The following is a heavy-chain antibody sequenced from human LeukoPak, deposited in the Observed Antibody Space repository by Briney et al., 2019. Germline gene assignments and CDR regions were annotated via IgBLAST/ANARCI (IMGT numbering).Heavy chain of an antibody. V-gene: IGHV5-51*01. Sequence: PGESLKISCKGSGYSFTSYWIGWVRQMPGKGLEWMGIIYPGDSDTRSSPSFQGQVTISADESISTAYLQWSSLKASDTAMYYCARRAYCGGTSCYYFDYWGQGTLVTVSS. J-gene: IGHJ4*02. CDR2: IYPGDSDT. D-gene: IGHD2-2*01. CDR1: GYSFTSYW. CDR3: ARRAYCGGTSCYYFDY.